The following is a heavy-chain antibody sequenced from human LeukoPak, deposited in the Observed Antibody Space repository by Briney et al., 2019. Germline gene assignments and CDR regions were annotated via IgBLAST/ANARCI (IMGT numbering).Heavy chain of an antibody. CDR1: GGSISSYY. CDR2: IYTSGST. J-gene: IGHJ5*02. V-gene: IGHV4-4*07. Sequence: SETLSLTCTVSGGSISSYYWSWIRQPAGKGLEWIGCIYTSGSTNYNPSLKSRVTMSVDTSKNQFSLKLSSVTAADTAVYYCAREVGFVVVPAASPARWFDPWGQGTLVTVSS. CDR3: AREVGFVVVPAASPARWFDP. D-gene: IGHD2-2*01.